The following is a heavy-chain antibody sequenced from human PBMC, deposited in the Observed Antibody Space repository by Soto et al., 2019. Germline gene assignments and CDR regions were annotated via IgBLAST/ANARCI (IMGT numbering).Heavy chain of an antibody. CDR1: GGSFSGYY. CDR2: INHSGST. CDR3: ARGLRITIFGVVITKPRGPNWFDP. V-gene: IGHV4-34*01. D-gene: IGHD3-3*01. J-gene: IGHJ5*02. Sequence: PSETLSLTCAVYGGSFSGYYWSWIRQPPGKGLEWIGEINHSGSTNYNPSLKSRVTISVDTSKNQFSLKLSSVTAADTAVYYCARGLRITIFGVVITKPRGPNWFDPWGQGTLVTVSS.